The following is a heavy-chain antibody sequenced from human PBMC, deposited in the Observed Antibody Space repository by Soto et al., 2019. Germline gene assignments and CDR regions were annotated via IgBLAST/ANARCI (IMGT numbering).Heavy chain of an antibody. Sequence: KASETLSLTYAVSNYSFTIGSFWGWLRPPPGTGVEGVGRIFHSGVTYYPLPPKSRVDITVETSKNQFSPMLPSVSATDTASYYCARVAYGGNIIDGAPFSGLDDWGQGSLVTVSS. J-gene: IGHJ4*01. CDR2: IFHSGVT. CDR3: ARVAYGGNIIDGAPFSGLDD. V-gene: IGHV4-38-2*01. D-gene: IGHD3-16*01. CDR1: NYSFTIGSF.